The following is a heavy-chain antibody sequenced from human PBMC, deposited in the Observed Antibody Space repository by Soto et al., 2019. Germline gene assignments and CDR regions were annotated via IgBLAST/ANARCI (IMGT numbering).Heavy chain of an antibody. CDR1: GGSVSSGRYY. CDR2: IYYSGST. CDR3: AARIAARENWCDP. Sequence: EPLSLTFSASGGSVSSGRYYWSWIRQPPGKGLEWIGYIYYSGSTNYNPSLKSRVTISVDTSKNRFSLKLSSVTAADTAVYYCAARIAARENWCDPWRQRTRVSVSS. D-gene: IGHD6-6*01. V-gene: IGHV4-61*01. J-gene: IGHJ5*02.